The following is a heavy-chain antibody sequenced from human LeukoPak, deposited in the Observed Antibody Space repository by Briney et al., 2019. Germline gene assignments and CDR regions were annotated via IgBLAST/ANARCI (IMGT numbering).Heavy chain of an antibody. D-gene: IGHD5-18*01. Sequence: SETLSLTCAVYGGSFSGYYWSWIRQPPGKGLEWIGEINHSGSTNYNQSLKSRVTISVDTSKNQFSLKRSSVTAADTAVYYCARISSYGYLGFDYWGQGNLVTVSS. CDR1: GGSFSGYY. CDR2: INHSGST. CDR3: ARISSYGYLGFDY. V-gene: IGHV4-34*01. J-gene: IGHJ4*02.